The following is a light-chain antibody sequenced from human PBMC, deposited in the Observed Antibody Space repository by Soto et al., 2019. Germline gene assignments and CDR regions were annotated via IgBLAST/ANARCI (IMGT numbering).Light chain of an antibody. Sequence: EIVLTQSPATLSLSPGERATLSCRASQIVSSYFAWYQQKPGQAPRLLIYDASNRTTGIPAWFSGSWCGTDFTLASSRQEPDDVAVYYCQHRSNSLYTFGQGTKLEIK. CDR3: QHRSNSLYT. CDR2: DAS. J-gene: IGKJ2*01. CDR1: QIVSSY. V-gene: IGKV3-11*01.